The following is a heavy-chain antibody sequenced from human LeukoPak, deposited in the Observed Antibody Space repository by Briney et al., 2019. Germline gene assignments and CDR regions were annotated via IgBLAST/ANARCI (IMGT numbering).Heavy chain of an antibody. CDR1: GFTFSSYS. CDR3: ARYGFDFWSGYPTTVDY. CDR2: ISSSSNNI. V-gene: IGHV3-48*01. J-gene: IGHJ4*02. D-gene: IGHD3-3*01. Sequence: GGSLRLSCVASGFTFSSYSMNWVRQSPGKGLEWVSYISSSSNNIYYADSVKGRFTIYRASANNSLYLQMNIFRVEDTAVYYCARYGFDFWSGYPTTVDYWGQGTLVTVSS.